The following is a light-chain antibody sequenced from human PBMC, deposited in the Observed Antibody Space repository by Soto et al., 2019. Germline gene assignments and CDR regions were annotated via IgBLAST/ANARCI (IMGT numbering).Light chain of an antibody. J-gene: IGKJ1*01. V-gene: IGKV3-20*01. Sequence: EIVLTQSPGTLSLSPGERATLSCRASQSVSSSYLAWYQQQPGQAPRLLIRGASSRDTGIPDRFIGSGSGTEFTLHISILEHEDVAVYYCYQYGSSPWTFGQGTKVEIK. CDR1: QSVSSSY. CDR2: GAS. CDR3: YQYGSSPWT.